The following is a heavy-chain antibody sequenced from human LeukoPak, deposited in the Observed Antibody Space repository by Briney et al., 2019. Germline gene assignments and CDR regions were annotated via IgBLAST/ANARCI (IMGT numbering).Heavy chain of an antibody. Sequence: SETLSLTCTVSGGSISSYYWSWIRQPPGKGLEWIGYIYYSGSTNYNPSLKSRVTISVDTPKNQFSLKLSSVTAADTAVYYCARHVLSSGYYRSAFDIWGQGTMVTVSS. D-gene: IGHD3-22*01. CDR1: GGSISSYY. V-gene: IGHV4-59*08. CDR3: ARHVLSSGYYRSAFDI. J-gene: IGHJ3*02. CDR2: IYYSGST.